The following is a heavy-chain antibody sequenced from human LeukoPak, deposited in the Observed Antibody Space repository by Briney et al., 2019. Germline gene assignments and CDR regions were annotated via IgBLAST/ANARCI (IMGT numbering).Heavy chain of an antibody. D-gene: IGHD6-19*01. Sequence: GESLQISCKGSTYSFTTYWIGWVRQMPGKGLEWMGIIWPGDSDTRYSPSFQGLVTISADKSINTAYLQWSNLKASDTAMYYCARLYSTGWSDYWGQGTPVTVSS. CDR2: IWPGDSDT. V-gene: IGHV5-51*01. CDR1: TYSFTTYW. J-gene: IGHJ4*02. CDR3: ARLYSTGWSDY.